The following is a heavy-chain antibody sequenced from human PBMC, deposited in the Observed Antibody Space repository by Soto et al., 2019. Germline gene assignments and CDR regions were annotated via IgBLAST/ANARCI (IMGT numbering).Heavy chain of an antibody. J-gene: IGHJ6*02. V-gene: IGHV1-69*13. D-gene: IGHD2-2*01. CDR1: GGTFSSYA. CDR3: ASPSRYCSSTSCLDYGMDV. CDR2: IIPIFGTA. Sequence: SVKVSCKASGGTFSSYAISWVRQAPGQGLEWMGGIIPIFGTANYAQKFQGRVTITADESTSTAYMELSSLRSEDTAVYYCASPSRYCSSTSCLDYGMDVWGQGTTVTVSS.